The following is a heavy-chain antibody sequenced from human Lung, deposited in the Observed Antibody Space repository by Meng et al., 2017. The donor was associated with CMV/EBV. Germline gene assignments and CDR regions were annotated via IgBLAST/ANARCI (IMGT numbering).Heavy chain of an antibody. CDR1: DYTFTGYG. CDR3: ARGTPGRSYCDY. J-gene: IGHJ4*02. V-gene: IGHV1-18*01. Sequence: QGLGVSSGGEGKKPGASLKVPGKAFDYTFTGYGVCWVRQAPGQGLEWMAWLGAHPGDTSHAPKFLGRVTVTADTATATAYMELRSLRSDDTAVYYWARGTPGRSYCDYWGLGTLVTVSS. CDR2: LGAHPGDT. D-gene: IGHD3-10*01.